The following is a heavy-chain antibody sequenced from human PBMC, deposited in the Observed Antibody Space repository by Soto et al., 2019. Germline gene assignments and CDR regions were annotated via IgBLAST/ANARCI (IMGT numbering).Heavy chain of an antibody. J-gene: IGHJ4*02. Sequence: GESRKNSCKGSGYSLSNYWIAWLRQMPGKGLEWMGIIYPAASDARYSPSFQGQVTISVGNSIRTAYLQWSSLKASDTAMYYCSRLLCFITSCYTGRRHFFAYPAQRAFVPVSS. V-gene: IGHV5-51*01. CDR3: SRLLCFITSCYTGRRHFFAY. CDR1: GYSLSNYW. CDR2: IYPAASDA. D-gene: IGHD2-2*02.